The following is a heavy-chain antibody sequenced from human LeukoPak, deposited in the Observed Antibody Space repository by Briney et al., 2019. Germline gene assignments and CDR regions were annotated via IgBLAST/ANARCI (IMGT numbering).Heavy chain of an antibody. V-gene: IGHV3-30-3*01. CDR3: ARDSRIAARPSGDY. CDR2: ISYDGSNK. J-gene: IGHJ4*02. Sequence: GGSLRLSCAASGFTFSSYAMHWVRQAPGKGLEWVAVISYDGSNKYYADSVKGRFTISRDNSKNTLYLQMNSLRAEDTAVYYCARDSRIAARPSGDYWGRGTLVTVSS. CDR1: GFTFSSYA. D-gene: IGHD6-6*01.